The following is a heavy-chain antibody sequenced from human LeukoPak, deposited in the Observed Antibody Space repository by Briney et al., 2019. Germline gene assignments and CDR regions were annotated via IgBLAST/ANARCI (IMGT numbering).Heavy chain of an antibody. Sequence: SAGSLRLSCAASGFTFSSYGMHWVRQAPGKGLEWVAVIWYDGSNKYYADSVKGRFTISRDNSKNTLYLQMNSLRAEDTAVYYCARDGSWNHARGFDYWGQGTLVTVSS. CDR2: IWYDGSNK. CDR1: GFTFSSYG. J-gene: IGHJ4*02. D-gene: IGHD1-14*01. V-gene: IGHV3-33*01. CDR3: ARDGSWNHARGFDY.